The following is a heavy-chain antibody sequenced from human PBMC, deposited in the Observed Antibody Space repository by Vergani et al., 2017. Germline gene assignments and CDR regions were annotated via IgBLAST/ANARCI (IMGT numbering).Heavy chain of an antibody. Sequence: VQLVESGGGLVQPGGSLRLSCAASGFTVSSNYMSWVRQAPGKGLEWVAVISYDGSNKYYADSVKGRFTISRDNSKNTLYLQMNSLRAEYTAVYYCAKDLLLGLYYYYYYGMDVWGQGTTVTVSS. CDR2: ISYDGSNK. D-gene: IGHD4/OR15-4a*01. V-gene: IGHV3-30*18. CDR3: AKDLLLGLYYYYYYGMDV. J-gene: IGHJ6*02. CDR1: GFTVSSNY.